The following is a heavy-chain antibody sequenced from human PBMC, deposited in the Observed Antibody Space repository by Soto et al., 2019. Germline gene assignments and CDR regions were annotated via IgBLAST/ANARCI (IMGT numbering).Heavy chain of an antibody. CDR2: IYHSGST. CDR3: ARGGGELVGLLTGSPWFDP. CDR1: GGSTSSGGYS. D-gene: IGHD3-9*01. Sequence: SETLSLTCAVSGGSTSSGGYSWSWIRQPPGKGLEWIGYIYHSGSTYYNPSLKSRVTISVDRSKNQFSLKLSSVTAADTAVYYCARGGGELVGLLTGSPWFDPWGQGTLVTVLL. V-gene: IGHV4-30-2*01. J-gene: IGHJ5*02.